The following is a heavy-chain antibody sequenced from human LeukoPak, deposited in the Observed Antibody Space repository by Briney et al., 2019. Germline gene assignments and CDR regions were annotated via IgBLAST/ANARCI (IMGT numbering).Heavy chain of an antibody. D-gene: IGHD3-22*01. V-gene: IGHV3-66*01. CDR2: IYSGGST. CDR1: GFTVSSNY. Sequence: GGSLRLSCAASGFTVSSNYMSWVRQAPGKGLEWVSVIYSGGSTYYADSVKGRFTISRDNSKNTLYLQMNSLRAEDTAVYYCAKDWTYYYDSSGINDNDYWGQGTLVTVSS. J-gene: IGHJ4*02. CDR3: AKDWTYYYDSSGINDNDY.